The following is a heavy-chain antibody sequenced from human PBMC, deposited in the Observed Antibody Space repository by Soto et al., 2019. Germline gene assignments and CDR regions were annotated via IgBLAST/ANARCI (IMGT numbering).Heavy chain of an antibody. Sequence: GGSLRLSCAASGFTFNTFWMSWVRQSPGKGLEWVANIKHDGSETYYADSVKGRFTISRDNAKNSLFLQMNTLRTEDTAVYYCARDFATHCSGSTCYPYAYWGQGALVT. CDR1: GFTFNTFW. CDR3: ARDFATHCSGSTCYPYAY. CDR2: IKHDGSET. J-gene: IGHJ4*02. D-gene: IGHD2-15*01. V-gene: IGHV3-7*03.